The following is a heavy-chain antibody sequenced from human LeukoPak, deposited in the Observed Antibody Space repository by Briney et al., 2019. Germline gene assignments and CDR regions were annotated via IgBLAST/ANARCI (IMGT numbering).Heavy chain of an antibody. CDR3: AKEGPDGYSSGWYLDY. CDR2: VSYDGSNK. J-gene: IGHJ4*02. V-gene: IGHV3-30*18. Sequence: PGGSLRLSCAASGFTFSSYGMHWVRQAPGKGLEWVAVVSYDGSNKYYADSVKGRFTISRDNSKNTLYLQMNSLRAEDTAVYYCAKEGPDGYSSGWYLDYWGQGTLVTVSS. D-gene: IGHD6-19*01. CDR1: GFTFSSYG.